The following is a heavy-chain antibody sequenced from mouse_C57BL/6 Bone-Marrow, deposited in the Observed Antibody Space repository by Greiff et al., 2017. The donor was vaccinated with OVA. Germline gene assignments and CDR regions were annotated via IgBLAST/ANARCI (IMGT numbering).Heavy chain of an antibody. Sequence: LQESGAELVRPGTSVKVSCKASGYAFTNYLIEWVKQRPGQGLEWIGVINPGSGGTNYNEKFKGKATLTADKSSSTAYMQLSSLTSEDSAVYFCARSEYGRDYYAMDYWGQGTSVTVSS. J-gene: IGHJ4*01. CDR3: ARSEYGRDYYAMDY. CDR2: INPGSGGT. D-gene: IGHD1-1*01. CDR1: GYAFTNYL. V-gene: IGHV1-54*01.